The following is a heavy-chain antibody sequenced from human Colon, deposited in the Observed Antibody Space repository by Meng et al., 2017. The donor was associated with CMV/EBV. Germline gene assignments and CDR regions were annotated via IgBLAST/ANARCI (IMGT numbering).Heavy chain of an antibody. V-gene: IGHV1-18*01. J-gene: IGHJ5*02. Sequence: QVQLVQSGAEVKKRGASVMVSCKASGYTFNHYGIAWVRQAPGQGLEWMGWINVKDGNTNYAENFQGRVTMTTDTSTSTAYLDLRSLRSDDTAVYFCARSLGYCSSGTCYTNWFDPWGQGTLVTVSS. D-gene: IGHD2-15*01. CDR1: GYTFNHYG. CDR3: ARSLGYCSSGTCYTNWFDP. CDR2: INVKDGNT.